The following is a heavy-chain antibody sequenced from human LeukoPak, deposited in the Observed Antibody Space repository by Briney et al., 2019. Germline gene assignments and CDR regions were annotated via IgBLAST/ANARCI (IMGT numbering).Heavy chain of an antibody. V-gene: IGHV1-46*01. CDR3: AREGNYYDSSGYPNWFDP. J-gene: IGHJ5*02. CDR2: INPSGGST. Sequence: ASVKVSCKASGYTFTSYYMHWVRQAPGQGLEWMGIINPSGGSTSYAQKFQGRVTISVDTSKNQFSLKLSSVTAADTAVYYCAREGNYYDSSGYPNWFDPWGQGTLVTVSS. D-gene: IGHD3-22*01. CDR1: GYTFTSYY.